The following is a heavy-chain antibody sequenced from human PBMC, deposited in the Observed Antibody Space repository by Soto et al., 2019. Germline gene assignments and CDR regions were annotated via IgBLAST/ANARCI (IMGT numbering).Heavy chain of an antibody. CDR2: ISSSGSTI. J-gene: IGHJ3*02. Sequence: GGSLRLSCAASGFTFSSYEMNWVRQAPGKGLEWVSYISSSGSTIYYADSVKGRFTISRDNAKNSLYLQMNSLRAEDTAVYYCASPGYSSSWYLTWAFDIWGQGTMVTVSS. D-gene: IGHD6-13*01. V-gene: IGHV3-48*03. CDR3: ASPGYSSSWYLTWAFDI. CDR1: GFTFSSYE.